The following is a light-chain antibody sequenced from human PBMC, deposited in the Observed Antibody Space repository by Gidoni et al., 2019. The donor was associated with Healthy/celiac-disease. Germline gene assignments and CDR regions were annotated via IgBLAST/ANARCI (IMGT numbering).Light chain of an antibody. CDR3: QQYNSWPRT. J-gene: IGKJ1*01. Sequence: PGERATLSCRASQSVSSNLAWYQQKPGQAPRLLIYGASTRATGIPARFSGSGSGTEFTLTISSLQSEDFAVYYCQQYNSWPRTFGQGTKVEIK. CDR1: QSVSSN. CDR2: GAS. V-gene: IGKV3-15*01.